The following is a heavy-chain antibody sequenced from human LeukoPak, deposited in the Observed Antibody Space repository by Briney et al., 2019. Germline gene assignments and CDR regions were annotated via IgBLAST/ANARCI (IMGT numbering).Heavy chain of an antibody. CDR1: GFTFSNAW. V-gene: IGHV3-15*01. D-gene: IGHD2-15*01. CDR3: TTIGCSGGSCPLGPSEYYYYYYYMDV. J-gene: IGHJ6*03. CDR2: IKSKTDGGTT. Sequence: PGGSLRLSCAASGFTFSNAWMSWVRQAPGKGLEWVGRIKSKTDGGTTDYAAPVKGRFTISRDDSKDTLYLQMNSLKTEDTAVYYCTTIGCSGGSCPLGPSEYYYYYYYMDVWGKGTTVTISS.